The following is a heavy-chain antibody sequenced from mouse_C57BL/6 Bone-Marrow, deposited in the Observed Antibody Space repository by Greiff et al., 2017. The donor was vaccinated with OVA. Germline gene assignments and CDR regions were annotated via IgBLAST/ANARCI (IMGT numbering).Heavy chain of an antibody. J-gene: IGHJ3*01. Sequence: EVQLMESGEGLVKPGGSLKLSCAASGFTFSSYAMSWVRQTPEKRLEWVAYISSGGDYIYYADTVKGRFTISRDNARNTLYLQMSSLKSEDTAMYYCTRDNRAWFAYWGQGTLVTVSA. CDR1: GFTFSSYA. CDR2: ISSGGDYI. V-gene: IGHV5-9-1*02. CDR3: TRDNRAWFAY. D-gene: IGHD6-1*01.